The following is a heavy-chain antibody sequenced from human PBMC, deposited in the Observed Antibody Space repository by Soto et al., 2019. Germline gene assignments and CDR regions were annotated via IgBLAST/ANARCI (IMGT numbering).Heavy chain of an antibody. J-gene: IGHJ6*02. Sequence: PGGSLRLSCAASGFTFSSYGMHWVRQAPGKGLEWVAVISYDGSNKYYADSVKGRFTISRDNSKNTLYLQMNSLRAEDTAVYYCAKDLLQHPDGFYYYYGMDVWGQGTTVTVSS. CDR1: GFTFSSYG. D-gene: IGHD1-1*01. CDR2: ISYDGSNK. CDR3: AKDLLQHPDGFYYYYGMDV. V-gene: IGHV3-30*18.